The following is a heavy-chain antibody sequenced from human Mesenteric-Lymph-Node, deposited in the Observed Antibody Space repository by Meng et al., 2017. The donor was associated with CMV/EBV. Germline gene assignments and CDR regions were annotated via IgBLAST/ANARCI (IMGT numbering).Heavy chain of an antibody. J-gene: IGHJ4*02. D-gene: IGHD2-2*01. CDR3: APGLLGYCSSTICS. Sequence: GESLKISCAASGFTFNTHSMNWVRQTPGKGLEWLSYISSRSSTKYYADSVKGRFTISRDESKSTLYLQMNSLSADDTAVYYCAPGLLGYCSSTICSWGQGTLVTVSS. CDR2: ISSRSSTK. V-gene: IGHV3-48*01. CDR1: GFTFNTHS.